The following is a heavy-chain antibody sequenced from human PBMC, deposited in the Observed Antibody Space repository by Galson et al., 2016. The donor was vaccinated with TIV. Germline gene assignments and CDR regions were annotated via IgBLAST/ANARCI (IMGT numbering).Heavy chain of an antibody. CDR2: INPDNGDT. J-gene: IGHJ5*02. CDR1: EDTFTAYY. CDR3: ARDVGSSSTSWFDP. V-gene: IGHV1-2*02. Sequence: SVKVSCKAPEDTFTAYYIHWVRQAPGLGLEWMGWINPDNGDTNYAQKFEGRVTMTRDTSMTTFYMDLSSLKSDDTAVYYCARDVGSSSTSWFDPWGQGTLVTVSS. D-gene: IGHD6-6*01.